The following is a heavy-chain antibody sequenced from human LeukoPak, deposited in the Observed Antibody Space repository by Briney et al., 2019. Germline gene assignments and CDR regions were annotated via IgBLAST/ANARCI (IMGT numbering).Heavy chain of an antibody. V-gene: IGHV3-21*01. J-gene: IGHJ4*02. CDR3: ARDKGWYYFDY. CDR1: GFTFSSYS. Sequence: GGSLRLSCAASGFTFSSYSMNWVRQAPGKGLEWVSSISSSSSYIYYADSVKGRFTISGDNAKNSLYLQMNSLRAEDTAVYYCARDKGWYYFDYWGQGTLVTVSS. CDR2: ISSSSSYI. D-gene: IGHD6-19*01.